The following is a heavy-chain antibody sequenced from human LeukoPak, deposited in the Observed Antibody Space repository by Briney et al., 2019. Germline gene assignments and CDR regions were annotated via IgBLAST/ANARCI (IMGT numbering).Heavy chain of an antibody. D-gene: IGHD2-15*01. CDR3: ARQEYCSGGSCYTWFDP. CDR1: GYSINNYW. Sequence: GESLKISCKGSGYSINNYWIGWVRHMPGKGLEWMGIIYPADSDIRYSPSFQGQVTISADKSISTAYLQWSSLKASDTAMYYCARQEYCSGGSCYTWFDPWGQGTLVTVSS. CDR2: IYPADSDI. V-gene: IGHV5-51*01. J-gene: IGHJ5*02.